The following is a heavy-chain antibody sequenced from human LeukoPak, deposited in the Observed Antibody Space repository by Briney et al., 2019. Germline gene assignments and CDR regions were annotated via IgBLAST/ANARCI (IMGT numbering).Heavy chain of an antibody. V-gene: IGHV4-59*12. CDR1: GGSISSYY. CDR3: ARDPDYYDSSGTDY. Sequence: SETLSLTCTVSGGSISSYYWSWIRQPPGKGLEWIGYIYYSGSTNYNPSLKSRVTISVDTSKNQFSLKLSSVTAADTAVYYCARDPDYYDSSGTDYWGQGTLVTVSS. D-gene: IGHD3-22*01. CDR2: IYYSGST. J-gene: IGHJ4*02.